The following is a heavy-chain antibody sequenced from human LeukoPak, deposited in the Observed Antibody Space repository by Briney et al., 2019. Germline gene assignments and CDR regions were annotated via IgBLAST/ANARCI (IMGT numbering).Heavy chain of an antibody. CDR2: INYSGRT. J-gene: IGHJ5*02. CDR3: ARRRKDLNWFDP. Sequence: SETLSLTCTVSGDSISNSDFYWGWIRRPPGKGLEWIALINYSGRTFYNPSLESRVTISVDMSKNQFSLRLNSVTAADAAVYYCARRRKDLNWFDPWGQGTLVTVSS. V-gene: IGHV4-39*01. CDR1: GDSISNSDFY.